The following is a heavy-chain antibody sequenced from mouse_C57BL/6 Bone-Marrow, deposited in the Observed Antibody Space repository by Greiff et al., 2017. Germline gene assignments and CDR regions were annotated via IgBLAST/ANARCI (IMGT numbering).Heavy chain of an antibody. CDR1: GFNIKDDY. D-gene: IGHD1-1*01. CDR3: TIITTVVATD. CDR2: IDPENGDT. J-gene: IGHJ2*01. Sequence: EVQGVESGAELVRPGASVKLSCTASGFNIKDDYMHWVKQRPEQGLEWIGWIDPENGDTEYASKFQGKATITADTSSNTAFLQRSSPPSEDAAVYYCTIITTVVATDWGQGTTLTVSS. V-gene: IGHV14-4*01.